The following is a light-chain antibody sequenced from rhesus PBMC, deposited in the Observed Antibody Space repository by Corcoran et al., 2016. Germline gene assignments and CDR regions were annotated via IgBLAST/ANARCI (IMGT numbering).Light chain of an antibody. CDR1: QSVSSN. Sequence: EIIMTQSPATLSLSPGERATLSCRTSQSVSSNLAWYQQKPGKAHSLLINDASNRATGVPERFSGSGSGTDFTLTISSLEAEDVGVYYCKQESNWPLTFGGGTKVEIK. J-gene: IGKJ4*01. CDR2: DAS. CDR3: KQESNWPLT. V-gene: IGKV3-35*01.